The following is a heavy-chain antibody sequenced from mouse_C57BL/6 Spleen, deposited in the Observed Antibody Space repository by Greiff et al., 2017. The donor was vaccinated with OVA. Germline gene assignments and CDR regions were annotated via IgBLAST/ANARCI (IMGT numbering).Heavy chain of an antibody. Sequence: LQESGAELARPGASVKLSCKASGYTFTSYGISWVKQRTGQGLEWIGEIYPRSGNTYYNEKFKGKATLTADKSSSTAYMELRSLTSEDSAVYFCAREPPTMVTTGYFDYWGQGTTLTVSS. J-gene: IGHJ2*01. D-gene: IGHD2-9*01. CDR1: GYTFTSYG. CDR3: AREPPTMVTTGYFDY. CDR2: IYPRSGNT. V-gene: IGHV1-81*01.